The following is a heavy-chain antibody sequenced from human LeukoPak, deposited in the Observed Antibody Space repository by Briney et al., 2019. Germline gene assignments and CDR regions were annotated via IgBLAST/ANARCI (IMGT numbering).Heavy chain of an antibody. CDR3: TREGVGYSGSYYTYFDY. CDR1: GFSFGDYA. Sequence: PGGSLRLSCTASGFSFGDYAMNWVRQAPGRGLEWVGFIRSKAYGGTTECAASVKGRFTISRDDSKSIAYLQMNSLKIEDTAVYFCTREGVGYSGSYYTYFDYWGQGTLVTVSS. J-gene: IGHJ4*02. V-gene: IGHV3-49*04. CDR2: IRSKAYGGTT. D-gene: IGHD1-26*01.